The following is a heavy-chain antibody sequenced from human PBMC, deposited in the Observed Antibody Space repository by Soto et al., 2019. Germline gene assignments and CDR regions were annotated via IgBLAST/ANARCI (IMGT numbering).Heavy chain of an antibody. CDR2: ISTYNGNT. Sequence: ASVKVSCKASGYTFPSYGISWVRQAPGQGLEWMGWISTYNGNTNYAQKLQDRVTLTTDTSTSTAYMELRSLRSDDTAVYYCAREAPMLKNYYSGMDVWGQGTTVTVSS. CDR1: GYTFPSYG. V-gene: IGHV1-18*01. D-gene: IGHD3-16*01. CDR3: AREAPMLKNYYSGMDV. J-gene: IGHJ6*02.